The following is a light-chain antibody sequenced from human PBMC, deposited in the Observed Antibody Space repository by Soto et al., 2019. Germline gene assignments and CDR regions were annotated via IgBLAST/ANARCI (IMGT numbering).Light chain of an antibody. Sequence: ETVMMQSPDTLSVSPGESATLSCRASQDVSTNLAWFHHKPGQTPRLVLYGASKRATGIPARFSGSGSGRHFTLTISSLQSEDFGVYYCQHYNNWPPYSFGQGTKVDIK. J-gene: IGKJ2*03. CDR2: GAS. CDR1: QDVSTN. CDR3: QHYNNWPPYS. V-gene: IGKV3-15*01.